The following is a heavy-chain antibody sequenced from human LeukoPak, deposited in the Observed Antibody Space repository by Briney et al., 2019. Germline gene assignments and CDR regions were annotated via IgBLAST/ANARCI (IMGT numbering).Heavy chain of an antibody. D-gene: IGHD4-17*01. Sequence: SVKVSCKASGGTFSSYAISWVRQVPGQGLEWMRGIIPIFGTANYAQKFQGRVTITADESTSTAYMELSSLRSEDTAVYYCAREQDYGDYRDAFDIWGQGTMVTVSS. V-gene: IGHV1-69*13. CDR3: AREQDYGDYRDAFDI. J-gene: IGHJ3*02. CDR1: GGTFSSYA. CDR2: IIPIFGTA.